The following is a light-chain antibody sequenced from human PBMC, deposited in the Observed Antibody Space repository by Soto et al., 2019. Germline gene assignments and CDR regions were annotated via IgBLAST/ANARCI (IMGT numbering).Light chain of an antibody. J-gene: IGKJ4*01. CDR3: QKYGSSPLS. CDR2: GAS. CDR1: QSVSSSY. V-gene: IGKV3-20*01. Sequence: EIGLTQSPGTLSLSPGERATLSCRASQSVSSSYLAWYQQKPGQAPGLLIYGASSMATGIPDRFSGSGSGTDFTLTISRLEPDDFAVYYCQKYGSSPLSFDGGTKVEIK.